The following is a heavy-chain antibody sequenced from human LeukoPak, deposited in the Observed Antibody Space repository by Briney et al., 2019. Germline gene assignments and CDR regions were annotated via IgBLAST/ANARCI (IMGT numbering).Heavy chain of an antibody. Sequence: GGSLRLSCAASGFTFNTFNMNWVRQAPGKGLEWVSSITSGGDYIYYADSVKGIFTTSRDNDKNSLSLQLNSLRVEDTAVYYCARGHYDVLAASYKWTPDYWGQGTLVTVSS. CDR3: ARGHYDVLAASYKWTPDY. CDR2: ITSGGDYI. V-gene: IGHV3-21*01. CDR1: GFTFNTFN. J-gene: IGHJ4*02. D-gene: IGHD3-9*01.